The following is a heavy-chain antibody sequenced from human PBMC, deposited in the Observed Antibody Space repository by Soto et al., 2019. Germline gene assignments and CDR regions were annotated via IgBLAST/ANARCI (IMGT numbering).Heavy chain of an antibody. CDR3: ARYSEIPYDY. CDR2: FSSSSFI. J-gene: IGHJ4*02. CDR1: GLSIRSCT. Sequence: GGSLRLAGAASGLSIRSCTINWLRQAPGKGLDWVFFFSSSSFISYADAVKGRFTTSRDNAKNSLSLQMNSLRAEDTAVYYCARYSEIPYDYWGQGTLVTLS. D-gene: IGHD2-15*01. V-gene: IGHV3-21*01.